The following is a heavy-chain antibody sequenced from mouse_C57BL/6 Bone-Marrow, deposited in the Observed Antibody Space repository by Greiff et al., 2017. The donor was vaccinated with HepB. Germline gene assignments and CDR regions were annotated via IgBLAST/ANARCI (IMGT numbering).Heavy chain of an antibody. CDR2: INPYNGGT. CDR1: GYTFTDYY. D-gene: IGHD1-1*01. CDR3: ARSGITTVYYYAMDY. J-gene: IGHJ4*01. Sequence: VQLQQSGPVLVKPGASVKMSCKASGYTFTDYYMNWVKQSHGKSLEWIGVINPYNGGTSYNQKFKGKATLTVDKSSSTAYMELNSLTSEDSAVYYCARSGITTVYYYAMDYWGQGTSVTVSS. V-gene: IGHV1-19*01.